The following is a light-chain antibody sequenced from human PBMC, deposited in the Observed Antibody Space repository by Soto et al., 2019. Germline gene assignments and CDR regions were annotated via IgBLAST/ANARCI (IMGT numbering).Light chain of an antibody. Sequence: QSALTQPRSVSGSPGQSVTVSCTGTSRDVGAYNYVSWFQQHPGKAPKLMIYDVSKRPSGVPDRFSGSKSGNTASLTISGLQAEDEDDYYCCSYAGSYTWVFGGGTKLTVL. V-gene: IGLV2-11*01. CDR1: SRDVGAYNY. J-gene: IGLJ3*02. CDR3: CSYAGSYTWV. CDR2: DVS.